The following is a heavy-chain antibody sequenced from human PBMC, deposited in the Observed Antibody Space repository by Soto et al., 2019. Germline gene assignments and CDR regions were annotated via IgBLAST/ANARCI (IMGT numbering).Heavy chain of an antibody. J-gene: IGHJ5*02. D-gene: IGHD6-13*01. V-gene: IGHV3-7*02. CDR2: IKQDGSEK. CDR3: ARHPERIAQIGWFDP. Sequence: TGGSLRLSCAASGFTFSRYWMSWVRQAPGKGLEWVANIKQDGSEKWYVDSVKGRFTISRDNAKNSLYLQMNSLRAEDTAVYYCARHPERIAQIGWFDPWGQGTLVNVSS. CDR1: GFTFSRYW.